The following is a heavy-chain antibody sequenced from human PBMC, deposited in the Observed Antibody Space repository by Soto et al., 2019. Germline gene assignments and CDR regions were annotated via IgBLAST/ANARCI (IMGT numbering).Heavy chain of an antibody. D-gene: IGHD5-18*01. CDR1: GGSFSYYY. J-gene: IGHJ4*02. V-gene: IGHV4-59*01. CDR3: ARVVDTSLVRLDY. CDR2: IYYTGSA. Sequence: SETLSLTCTVSGGSFSYYYWSWIRQPPGKGLEWIGYIYYTGSANYNPSLKSRVTISVDRSKSQFSLKVSSVTAADTAVYYCARVVDTSLVRLDYWGQGTLVTVSS.